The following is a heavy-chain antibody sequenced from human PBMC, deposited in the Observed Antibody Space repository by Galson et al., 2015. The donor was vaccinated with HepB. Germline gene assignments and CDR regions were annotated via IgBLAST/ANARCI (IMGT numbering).Heavy chain of an antibody. D-gene: IGHD3-10*01. Sequence: SVKVSCKASGYTFTSYAMNWVRQAPGQGLEWMGWINTNTGNPTYAQGFTGRFVFSLDTSVSTAYLQISSLKAEDTAVYYCASVYGSGSYRSNWFDPWGQGTLVTVSS. J-gene: IGHJ5*02. CDR1: GYTFTSYA. V-gene: IGHV7-4-1*02. CDR2: INTNTGNP. CDR3: ASVYGSGSYRSNWFDP.